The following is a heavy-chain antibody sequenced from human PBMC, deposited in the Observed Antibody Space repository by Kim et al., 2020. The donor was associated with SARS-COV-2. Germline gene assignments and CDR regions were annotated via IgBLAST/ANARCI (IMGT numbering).Heavy chain of an antibody. CDR1: GGTFSSYA. J-gene: IGHJ6*02. CDR3: ARYLVVTFLPDYYYGMDV. V-gene: IGHV1-69*13. D-gene: IGHD2-21*02. Sequence: SVKVSCKASGGTFSSYAISWVRQAPGQGLEWMGGIIPIFGTANYAQKFQGRVTITADESTSTAYMELSSLRSEDTAVYYCARYLVVTFLPDYYYGMDVWGQGTTVTVSS. CDR2: IIPIFGTA.